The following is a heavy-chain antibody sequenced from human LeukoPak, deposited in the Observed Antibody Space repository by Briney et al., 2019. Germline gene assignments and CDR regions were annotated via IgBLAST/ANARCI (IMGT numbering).Heavy chain of an antibody. Sequence: SETLSLTCTVSGGSISSSSYYWGWIRQPPGKGLEWIGSIYYSGSTYYNPSLKSRVTISVDTSKNQFSLKLSSVTAADPAVYYCARLDRGTFWGQGTLVTVSS. J-gene: IGHJ4*02. CDR1: GGSISSSSYY. D-gene: IGHD2-2*03. CDR3: ARLDRGTF. CDR2: IYYSGST. V-gene: IGHV4-39*01.